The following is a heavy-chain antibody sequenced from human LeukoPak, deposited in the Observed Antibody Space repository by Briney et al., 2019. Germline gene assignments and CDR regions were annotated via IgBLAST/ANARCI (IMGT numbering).Heavy chain of an antibody. D-gene: IGHD4/OR15-4a*01. CDR3: ARALNRHIGAFEY. Sequence: GGSLRLSCAASGFTFSDYRMNWVRQAPGKGLEWVSVIYADFDTTDYADSVKGRFTISRDNSKNTLYLHMNSLRVEDTATYFCARALNRHIGAFEYWGQGALVTVSS. CDR2: IYADFDTT. CDR1: GFTFSDYR. J-gene: IGHJ4*02. V-gene: IGHV3-53*01.